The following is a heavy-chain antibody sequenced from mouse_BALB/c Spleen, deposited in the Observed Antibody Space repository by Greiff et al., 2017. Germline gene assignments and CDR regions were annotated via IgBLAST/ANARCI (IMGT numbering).Heavy chain of an antibody. D-gene: IGHD1-1*01. Sequence: EVQGVESGGGLVQPGGSLRLSCATSGFTFTDYYMSWVRQPPGKALEWLGFIRNKANGYTTEYSASVKGRFTISRDNSQSILFLQMNTLRAEDSATYYCAREGITTVVATRYFDYWGQGTTLTVSS. CDR3: AREGITTVVATRYFDY. CDR2: IRNKANGYTT. V-gene: IGHV7-3*02. J-gene: IGHJ2*01. CDR1: GFTFTDYY.